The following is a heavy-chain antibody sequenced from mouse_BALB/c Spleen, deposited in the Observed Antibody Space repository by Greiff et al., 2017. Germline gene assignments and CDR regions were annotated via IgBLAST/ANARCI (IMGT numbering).Heavy chain of an antibody. J-gene: IGHJ4*01. V-gene: IGHV14-3*02. D-gene: IGHD1-1*01. CDR2: IDPANGNT. CDR1: GFNIKDTY. CDR3: ASFTTVVATDY. Sequence: VQLKQSGAELVKPGASVKLSCTASGFNIKDTYMHWVKQRPEQGLEWIGRIDPANGNTKYDPKFQGKATITADTSSNTAYLQLSSLTSEDTAVYYCASFTTVVATDYWGQGTSVTVSS.